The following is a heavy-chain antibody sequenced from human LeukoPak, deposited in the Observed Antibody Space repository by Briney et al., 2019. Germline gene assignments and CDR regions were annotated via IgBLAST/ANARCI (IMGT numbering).Heavy chain of an antibody. V-gene: IGHV1-8*03. CDR1: GYTFTSYG. CDR3: ARGLSYGSGSYYYPTGSDAFDI. D-gene: IGHD3-10*01. Sequence: ASVTVSCKASGYTFTSYGINWVRQAAGQGLEWMGWMNPNSGNTGYAQKFQGRVTITRNTSISTAYMELSSLRSEDTAVYYCARGLSYGSGSYYYPTGSDAFDIWGQGTMVTVSS. J-gene: IGHJ3*02. CDR2: MNPNSGNT.